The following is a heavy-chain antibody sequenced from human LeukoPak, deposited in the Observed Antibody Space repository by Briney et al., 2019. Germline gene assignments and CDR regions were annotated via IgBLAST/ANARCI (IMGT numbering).Heavy chain of an antibody. Sequence: GGSLRLSCEASGFTFTSYAMHWVDQAPGKGLEWVAAISYDGSNKIYTDSVKGRFTISRDNSKNTLYLQMNSLRAEDTAVYHCARADSSSWLICGMDVWGQGTTVTVSS. V-gene: IGHV3-30-3*01. CDR3: ARADSSSWLICGMDV. CDR2: ISYDGSNK. CDR1: GFTFTSYA. D-gene: IGHD6-13*01. J-gene: IGHJ6*02.